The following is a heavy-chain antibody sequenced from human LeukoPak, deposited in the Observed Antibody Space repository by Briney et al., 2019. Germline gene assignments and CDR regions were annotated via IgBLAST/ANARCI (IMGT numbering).Heavy chain of an antibody. CDR2: ISWNSGSI. J-gene: IGHJ4*02. D-gene: IGHD5-18*01. CDR1: GFTFDDYA. Sequence: GGSLRLSRAASGFTFDDYAMHWVRQAPGKGLEWVSGISWNSGSIGYADSVKGRFTISRDNAKNSLYLQMNSLRTEDTALYYCAKDYTAMVRGGDYWGQGTLVTVSS. CDR3: AKDYTAMVRGGDY. V-gene: IGHV3-9*01.